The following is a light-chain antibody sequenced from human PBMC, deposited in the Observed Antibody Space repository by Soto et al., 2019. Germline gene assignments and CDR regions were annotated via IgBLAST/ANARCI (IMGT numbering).Light chain of an antibody. J-gene: IGKJ3*01. CDR2: DAS. V-gene: IGKV1-33*01. CDR1: QVISKF. Sequence: DIQMTQSPSSLSASVGDRVTITCRASQVISKFLNWYQLKPGKAPKLLIFDASELETGVTSRFSGHRSGTDFTLTISSLQPEDFATDYGQQDLRPPLTFGPGTKVDIK. CDR3: QQDLRPPLT.